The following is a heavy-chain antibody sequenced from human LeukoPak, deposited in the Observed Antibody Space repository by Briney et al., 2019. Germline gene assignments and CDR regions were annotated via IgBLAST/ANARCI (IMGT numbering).Heavy chain of an antibody. CDR2: ISAYNANT. J-gene: IGHJ4*02. CDR3: AGDLQSWALYGYVWGSYRYGGGNYFDY. CDR1: GYTFTSYG. Sequence: ASVKVSCKASGYTFTSYGISWVRQAPGQGLEWMGWISAYNANTNYAQKLQGRVTLTTDTSTSTAYMELRSLRSDDTAVYFCAGDLQSWALYGYVWGSYRYGGGNYFDYWGQGTLVTVSS. V-gene: IGHV1-18*01. D-gene: IGHD3-16*02.